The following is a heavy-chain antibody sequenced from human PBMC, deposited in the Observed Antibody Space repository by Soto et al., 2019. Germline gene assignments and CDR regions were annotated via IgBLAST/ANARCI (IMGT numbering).Heavy chain of an antibody. J-gene: IGHJ4*02. CDR2: ISSGSATI. V-gene: IGHV3-48*02. D-gene: IGHD3-10*01. CDR3: ARLRATTIRGIIVTHFDY. Sequence: EVQLVESGGGLVQPGGSLRLSCEASGFTFSEYAMNWVRQAPGKGLEWVSYISSGSATIYYADNVKGRFIISRDNARNSLFLQMDSLRDEDTAIYYWARLRATTIRGIIVTHFDYWGRGALVTVSS. CDR1: GFTFSEYA.